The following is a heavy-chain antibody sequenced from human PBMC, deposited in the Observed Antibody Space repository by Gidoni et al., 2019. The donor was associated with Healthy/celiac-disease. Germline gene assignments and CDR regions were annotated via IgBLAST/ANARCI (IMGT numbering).Heavy chain of an antibody. D-gene: IGHD5-18*01. J-gene: IGHJ4*02. Sequence: QVQLQQWGAGLFKPSETLSLTCAVYGRSFSGYYWSWIRQPPGKGLEWIGEINHSRSTNDNPSLKSRVTISVDTYKNQFSLKLSSVTAADTAVYYCARVGLDTAIPLDYWGQGTLVTVSS. V-gene: IGHV4-34*01. CDR3: ARVGLDTAIPLDY. CDR1: GRSFSGYY. CDR2: INHSRST.